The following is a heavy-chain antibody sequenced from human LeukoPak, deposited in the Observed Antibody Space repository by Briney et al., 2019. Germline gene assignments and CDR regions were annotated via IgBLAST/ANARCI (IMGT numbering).Heavy chain of an antibody. J-gene: IGHJ5*02. CDR1: GGAFSSYA. V-gene: IGHV1-69*05. Sequence: SVKVSCKASGGAFSSYAISWVRQAPGQGLEWMGGIIPIFGTANYAQKFQGRVTITTDESTSTAYMELSSLRSEDTAVYYCARDYGGNSGWFDPWGQGTLVTVSS. CDR3: ARDYGGNSGWFDP. CDR2: IIPIFGTA. D-gene: IGHD4-23*01.